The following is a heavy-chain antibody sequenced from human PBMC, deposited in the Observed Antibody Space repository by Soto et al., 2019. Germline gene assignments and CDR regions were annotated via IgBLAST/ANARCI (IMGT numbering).Heavy chain of an antibody. CDR1: GFTFSSYA. V-gene: IGHV3-30-3*01. CDR3: ARTFSSTWLVARY. Sequence: QLHLVESGGGVVQPGRSRRLSCAASGFTFSSYALHWVRQAPGKGLEWVALISYDGTNQYYADSVKGRFTVSRDDSKSTMYLQMNSLRIEDTAVYYCARTFSSTWLVARYWGQGTLVTVSS. D-gene: IGHD6-13*01. CDR2: ISYDGTNQ. J-gene: IGHJ4*02.